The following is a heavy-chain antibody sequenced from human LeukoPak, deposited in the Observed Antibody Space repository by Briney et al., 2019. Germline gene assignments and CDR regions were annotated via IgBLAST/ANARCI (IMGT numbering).Heavy chain of an antibody. CDR1: GFTFSSYA. CDR2: ISYDGSNK. J-gene: IGHJ4*02. CDR3: ADGGSTGTYYFDY. Sequence: GGSLRLSCAASGFTFSSYAVHWVRQAPGKGLEWVAVISYDGSNKYYADSVKGRFTISRDNSKNTLYLQMNSLRAEDTAVYYCADGGSTGTYYFDYWGQGTLVTVSS. D-gene: IGHD1-14*01. V-gene: IGHV3-30*04.